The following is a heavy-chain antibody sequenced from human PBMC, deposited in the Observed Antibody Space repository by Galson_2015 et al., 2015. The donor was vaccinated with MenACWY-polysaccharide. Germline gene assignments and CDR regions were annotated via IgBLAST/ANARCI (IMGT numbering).Heavy chain of an antibody. Sequence: SLRLSCAASGFTFSSYAMSWVRQAPGKGLEWVSGVSCDGDNKYYADSVKGRFTISRDSSQNTVTLEMNNLRAADTAVYYCASPGPASRRLRDVDDWGQGTMVTVSS. CDR3: ASPGPASRRLRDVDD. J-gene: IGHJ4*02. V-gene: IGHV3-23*01. CDR1: GFTFSSYA. CDR2: VSCDGDNK. D-gene: IGHD1-1*01.